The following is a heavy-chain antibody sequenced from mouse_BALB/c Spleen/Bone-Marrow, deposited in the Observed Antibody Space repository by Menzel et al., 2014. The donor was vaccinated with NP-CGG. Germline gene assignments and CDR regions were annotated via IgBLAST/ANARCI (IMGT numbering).Heavy chain of an antibody. Sequence: EVHLVESGGGLVKLGGSLKLSCAASGFTFSSYYMSWVRQTPEKRLELVAAINSNGGSTYYPDTVKGRFTISRDNAKNTLYLQMSSLKSEDTALYYCARRGSSPYYFDYWGQGTTLTVSS. J-gene: IGHJ2*01. V-gene: IGHV5-6-2*01. D-gene: IGHD1-1*01. CDR2: INSNGGST. CDR1: GFTFSSYY. CDR3: ARRGSSPYYFDY.